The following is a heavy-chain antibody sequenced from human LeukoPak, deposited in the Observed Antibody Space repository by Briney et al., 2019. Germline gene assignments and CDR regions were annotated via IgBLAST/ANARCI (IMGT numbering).Heavy chain of an antibody. V-gene: IGHV3-74*01. CDR2: INSDGSST. Sequence: GGSLRLSCVASGFTFSSNRMHWVRQAPGKGLVWVSRINSDGSSTSYADSVKGRFTISRDNAKNTLYLQMNSLRAEDTAVYFCASPGATSKFDYWGQGTQVTVSS. D-gene: IGHD1-26*01. CDR1: GFTFSSNR. CDR3: ASPGATSKFDY. J-gene: IGHJ4*02.